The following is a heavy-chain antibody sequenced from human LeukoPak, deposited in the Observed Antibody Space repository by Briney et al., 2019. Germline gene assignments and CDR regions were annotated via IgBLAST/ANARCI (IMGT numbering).Heavy chain of an antibody. V-gene: IGHV3-23*01. CDR3: AIAPATVVVIPYFDY. CDR2: ISGSGGST. J-gene: IGHJ4*02. Sequence: GGSLRLSRAASGFTFSSYAMSWVRQAPGKGLEWVSAISGSGGSTYYADSVKGRFTISRDNSKNTLYLQMNSLRAEDTAVYYCAIAPATVVVIPYFDYWGQGTLVTVSS. CDR1: GFTFSSYA. D-gene: IGHD3-22*01.